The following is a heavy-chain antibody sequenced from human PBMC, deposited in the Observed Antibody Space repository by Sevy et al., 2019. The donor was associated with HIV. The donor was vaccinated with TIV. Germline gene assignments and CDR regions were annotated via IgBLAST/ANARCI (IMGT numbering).Heavy chain of an antibody. J-gene: IGHJ3*02. CDR2: IIPIFGTA. CDR1: GGTFSSYA. CDR3: ASDVSDNAFDI. Sequence: ASVKVSCKASGGTFSSYAISWVRQAPGQGLEWMGGIIPIFGTANYAQKFQGRGTITADESTSTAYIELSSQRSEETAVYYDASDVSDNAFDIWGQGTMVTVSS. D-gene: IGHD3-16*02. V-gene: IGHV1-69*13.